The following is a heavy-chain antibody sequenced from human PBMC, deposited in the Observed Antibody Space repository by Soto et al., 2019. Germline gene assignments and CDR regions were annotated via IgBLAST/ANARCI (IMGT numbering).Heavy chain of an antibody. V-gene: IGHV3-30*18. J-gene: IGHJ4*02. D-gene: IGHD2-8*01. CDR1: GFTFSSYG. CDR2: ISYDGSDK. CDR3: AKDLMVGAPTFDY. Sequence: QVQLVESGGGVVQPGRSLRLSCAASGFTFSSYGMHWVRQAPGKGLEWVAVISYDGSDKYYADSVKGRFTISRDNSKNTLYLQMNSLRTEDTAVYHCAKDLMVGAPTFDYWGQGTLVTVSS.